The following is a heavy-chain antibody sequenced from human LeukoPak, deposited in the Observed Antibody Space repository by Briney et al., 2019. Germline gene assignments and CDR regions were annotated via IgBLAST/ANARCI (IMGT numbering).Heavy chain of an antibody. J-gene: IGHJ4*02. CDR1: GFTFSSYA. D-gene: IGHD1-7*01. V-gene: IGHV3-23*01. Sequence: GGSLRLSCAASGFTFSSYAMSWVRQAPGKGLEWVSVIGGSGGGTYYADSVKGRFTISRDNSKNTLYLQMSSLRAEDTAVYYCAKKKRELRGFDYWGQGTLVTVSS. CDR2: IGGSGGGT. CDR3: AKKKRELRGFDY.